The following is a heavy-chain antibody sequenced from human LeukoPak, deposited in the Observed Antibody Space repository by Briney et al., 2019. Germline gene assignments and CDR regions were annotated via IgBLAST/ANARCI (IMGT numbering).Heavy chain of an antibody. CDR1: GYTFTSYG. Sequence: ASVKVSCKASGYTFTSYGISWVRQAPGQGLEWMGWISAYNGNTNYAQKLQGRVTMTTDTSTSTAYMELRSLRSDDTAVYYCARRSSTRYGAYDYYGMDVWGQGTTVTVSS. D-gene: IGHD2-2*01. CDR2: ISAYNGNT. J-gene: IGHJ6*02. V-gene: IGHV1-18*01. CDR3: ARRSSTRYGAYDYYGMDV.